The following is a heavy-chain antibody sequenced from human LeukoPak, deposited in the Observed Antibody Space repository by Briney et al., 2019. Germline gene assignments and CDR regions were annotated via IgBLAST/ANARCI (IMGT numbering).Heavy chain of an antibody. CDR3: ARDGWWDPNRHAFDL. J-gene: IGHJ3*01. CDR1: GYTFTSYA. V-gene: IGHV1-18*01. Sequence: ASVKVSCKASGYTFTSYAISWVRQAPGQGLELMGWIRGHNGDTNYAQNFQDRITMTKDTSTSTAYMEVRSLRSDDTAVYYCARDGWWDPNRHAFDLWGQGTVVTVSS. D-gene: IGHD2-15*01. CDR2: IRGHNGDT.